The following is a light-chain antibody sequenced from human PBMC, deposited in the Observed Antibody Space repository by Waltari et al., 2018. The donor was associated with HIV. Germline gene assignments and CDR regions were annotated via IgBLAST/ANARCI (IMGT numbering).Light chain of an antibody. CDR1: RSDDGGYNY. V-gene: IGLV2-14*03. J-gene: IGLJ3*02. CDR2: DVT. Sequence: QSALTQPASVSGSPGPSLTIYCTGTRSDDGGYNYVPGYQQHPGKAPKLMIYDVTDRPSGVSHRFSGAKSGNTASLTISGLQTEDETDYYCSSYTSSSTWVFGGGTKLTVL. CDR3: SSYTSSSTWV.